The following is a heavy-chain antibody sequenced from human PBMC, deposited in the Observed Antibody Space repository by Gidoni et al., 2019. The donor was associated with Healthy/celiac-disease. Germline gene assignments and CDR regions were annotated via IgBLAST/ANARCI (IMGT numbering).Heavy chain of an antibody. J-gene: IGHJ4*02. V-gene: IGHV3-15*01. CDR2: IKSKTDGGTT. D-gene: IGHD3-10*01. Sequence: EVQLVESGGGLVKPGGSLRLSCAASGCPFSNGWMSWVRQAPGKGLEWVGRIKSKTDGGTTDYAAPVKGRFTISRDDSKNTLYLQMNSLKTEDTAVYYCTTAGIGRVGVPRWGQGTLVTVSS. CDR3: TTAGIGRVGVPR. CDR1: GCPFSNGW.